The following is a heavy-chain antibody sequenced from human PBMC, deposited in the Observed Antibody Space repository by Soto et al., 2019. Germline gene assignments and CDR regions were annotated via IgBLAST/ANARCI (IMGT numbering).Heavy chain of an antibody. Sequence: EVQLVASGGGLVQPGGSLSLSCAASGFTFNSYSMNWVRQAPGKGLEWVSYISRSSSTIYYADSVKGRFTISRDKAKNSLYLQMNSLRAEDTAVYYCARGGGSCYSCRFDPCGQGTLVTVSS. CDR3: ARGGGSCYSCRFDP. D-gene: IGHD2-15*01. CDR2: ISRSSSTI. J-gene: IGHJ5*02. V-gene: IGHV3-48*01. CDR1: GFTFNSYS.